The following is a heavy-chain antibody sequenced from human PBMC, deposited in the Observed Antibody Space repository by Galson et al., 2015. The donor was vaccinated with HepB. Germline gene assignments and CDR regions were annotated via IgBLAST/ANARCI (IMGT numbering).Heavy chain of an antibody. D-gene: IGHD3-10*01. V-gene: IGHV1-18*01. CDR2: ISAYNGNT. CDR1: GYTFTSYG. J-gene: IGHJ6*02. Sequence: SVKVSCKASGYTFTSYGISWVRQAPGQGLEWMGWISAYNGNTNYAQKLQGRVTMTTDTSTSTAYMELRSLRSDDTAVYYCARDRITDYYYGMDVWGQGTTVTVSS. CDR3: ARDRITDYYYGMDV.